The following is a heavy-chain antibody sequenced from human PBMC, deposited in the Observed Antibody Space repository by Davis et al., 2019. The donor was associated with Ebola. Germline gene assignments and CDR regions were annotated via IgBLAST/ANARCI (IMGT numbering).Heavy chain of an antibody. D-gene: IGHD2/OR15-2a*01. V-gene: IGHV4-59*01. J-gene: IGHJ5*02. CDR2: VYDSETT. CDR1: GGSISSYY. Sequence: SETLSLTCSVSGGSISSYYWSWIRQPPGKGLEWIGDVYDSETTNYNPSLNSRVTMSVDTTNNQFFLKLSSVTAADTVVYYCARGIRDGAGDWFDPWGQGTLVTVSS. CDR3: ARGIRDGAGDWFDP.